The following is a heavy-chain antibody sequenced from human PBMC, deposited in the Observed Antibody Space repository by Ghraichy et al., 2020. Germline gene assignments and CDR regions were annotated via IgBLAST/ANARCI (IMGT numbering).Heavy chain of an antibody. CDR1: GFTFSRYG. CDR2: TSYDGSNK. CDR3: AKERDTSGYYSFRGDYYGMDV. J-gene: IGHJ6*02. D-gene: IGHD3-22*01. Sequence: GGSLRLSCAASGFTFSRYGMHWVRQAPGKGLEWVAVTSYDGSNKYYADSVKGRFTISRDNSKNTLSLQMNSLRAEDTAVYFCAKERDTSGYYSFRGDYYGMDVWGQGTTITVCS. V-gene: IGHV3-30*18.